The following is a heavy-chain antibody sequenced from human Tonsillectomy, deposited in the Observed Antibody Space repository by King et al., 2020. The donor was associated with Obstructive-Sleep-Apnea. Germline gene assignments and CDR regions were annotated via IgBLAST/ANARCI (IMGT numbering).Heavy chain of an antibody. CDR2: MYVSGST. CDR1: GGSISSYY. CDR3: ARGGWELLTDY. D-gene: IGHD1-26*01. J-gene: IGHJ4*02. V-gene: IGHV4-4*07. Sequence: QVQLQESGPGLVKPSETLSLTCTVSGGSISSYYWSWIRQPAGKGLEWIGRMYVSGSTNYNPSLKSRVTMSVDTSKNQFSLKLTSVTAADTAVYYWARGGWELLTDYWGQGTLVTVSS.